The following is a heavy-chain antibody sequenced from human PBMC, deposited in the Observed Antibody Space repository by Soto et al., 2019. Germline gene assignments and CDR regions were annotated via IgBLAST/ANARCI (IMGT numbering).Heavy chain of an antibody. CDR2: ISYDGSKK. CDR3: EIGWYHEGERDY. J-gene: IGHJ4*01. Sequence: RGYRLDSWAASGLTFRPYGMHGCRQAPGKELEWVAVISYDGSKKYYADSAKGRFTISRDNSTNTLYLQMNSRKVQDTAVYYVEIGWYHEGERDYSSQGTSVTVSS. V-gene: IGHV3-30*03. CDR1: GLTFRPYG. D-gene: IGHD1-1*01.